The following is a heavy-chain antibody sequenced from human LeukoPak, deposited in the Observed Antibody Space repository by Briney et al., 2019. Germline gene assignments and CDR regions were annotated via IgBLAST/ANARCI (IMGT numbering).Heavy chain of an antibody. Sequence: PGGSLRLSCAASGFSVRTFGIHWVRQAPRKGLQWLAVISDDGTVKHYADSVKGRFTISSDNYRNTVSLQMNSLRTGDTAVYFCVRDRGGAGYNLGDWGQGTLVTVSS. V-gene: IGHV3-30*03. CDR3: VRDRGGAGYNLGD. CDR2: ISDDGTVK. D-gene: IGHD5-24*01. J-gene: IGHJ4*02. CDR1: GFSVRTFG.